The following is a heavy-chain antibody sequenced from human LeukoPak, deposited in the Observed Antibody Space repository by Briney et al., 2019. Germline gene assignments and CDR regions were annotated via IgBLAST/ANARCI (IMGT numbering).Heavy chain of an antibody. J-gene: IGHJ4*02. D-gene: IGHD3-22*01. V-gene: IGHV3-23*01. Sequence: TGGSLRLSCAASGFTFSSYAMSWVRQAPGKGLEWVSAISGSGGSTYYADSVKGRFTISRDNSKNTLYLQMNSLRAEDTAAYYCAKDLLVRSHRYYYDSSGYYPLWDYWGQGTLVTVSS. CDR3: AKDLLVRSHRYYYDSSGYYPLWDY. CDR1: GFTFSSYA. CDR2: ISGSGGST.